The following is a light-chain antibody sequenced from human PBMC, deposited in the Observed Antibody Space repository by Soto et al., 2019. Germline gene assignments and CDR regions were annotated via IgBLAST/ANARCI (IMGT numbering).Light chain of an antibody. J-gene: IGKJ1*01. V-gene: IGKV1-6*01. CDR3: LQNFNFPWT. CDR1: QGITDD. Sequence: AIQMTQSPSSLSASVGDRVTITCRASQGITDDLGWYQQKPGKAPKLLIYAATSLQSGVPSRFSGSGSGTDFTLTISSLQPEDFATYYCLQNFNFPWTFGLGTKVEIK. CDR2: AAT.